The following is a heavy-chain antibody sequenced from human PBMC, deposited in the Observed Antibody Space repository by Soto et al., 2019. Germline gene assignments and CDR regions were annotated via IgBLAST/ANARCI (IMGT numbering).Heavy chain of an antibody. D-gene: IGHD2-21*01. CDR1: GYSFTNYW. Sequence: GESLKISCKGSGYSFTNYWIGWVRQMPGKGLEWTGIIYPGDSDTRYSPSFQGQVTISADKSISTAYLQWSSLKASDTAMYHCARLTNIFDFDYWGHGTLVTVSS. J-gene: IGHJ4*01. CDR3: ARLTNIFDFDY. CDR2: IYPGDSDT. V-gene: IGHV5-51*01.